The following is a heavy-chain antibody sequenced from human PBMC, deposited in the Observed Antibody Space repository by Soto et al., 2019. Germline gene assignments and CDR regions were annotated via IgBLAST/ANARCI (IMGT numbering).Heavy chain of an antibody. Sequence: GGSLRLSCEASGFNFKKFAMGWVRQAPGEGLEWVSGISCCGGSTFYADSVKGRFSLARDDSKNTLSLQLNSLRVEDTAHYYCAKADGEQWLIPHLDNWGQGTQVTVSS. CDR2: ISCCGGST. D-gene: IGHD6-19*01. V-gene: IGHV3-23*01. CDR1: GFNFKKFA. CDR3: AKADGEQWLIPHLDN. J-gene: IGHJ1*01.